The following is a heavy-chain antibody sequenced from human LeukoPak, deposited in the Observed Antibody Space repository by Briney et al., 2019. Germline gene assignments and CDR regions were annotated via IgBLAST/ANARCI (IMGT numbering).Heavy chain of an antibody. CDR3: ARGYCTSTNCNNWFDP. Sequence: GGSLRLSCAASGFTFSSYDIHWVRQAPGKGLEWVAFTRHDGSNKHYADSVKGRFTISRDNSRNVLYLQMNSLRADDAAIYYCARGYCTSTNCNNWFDPWGQGALVTVSS. D-gene: IGHD2-2*01. CDR1: GFTFSSYD. V-gene: IGHV3-30*02. CDR2: TRHDGSNK. J-gene: IGHJ5*02.